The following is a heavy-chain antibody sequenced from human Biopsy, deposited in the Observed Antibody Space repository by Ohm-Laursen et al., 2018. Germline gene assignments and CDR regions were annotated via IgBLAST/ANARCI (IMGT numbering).Heavy chain of an antibody. Sequence: ASVKVSCKASGYTFNAYYIHWMRQAPGQGLEWMGWINPATGETRYAQRFQGRVTMTRDTSVTTAYMQLSSLTSDDTALYYCAKPSGEVSTIGFDPWGQGTQVIVSS. CDR1: GYTFNAYY. J-gene: IGHJ5*02. V-gene: IGHV1-2*02. CDR2: INPATGET. CDR3: AKPSGEVSTIGFDP. D-gene: IGHD3-10*01.